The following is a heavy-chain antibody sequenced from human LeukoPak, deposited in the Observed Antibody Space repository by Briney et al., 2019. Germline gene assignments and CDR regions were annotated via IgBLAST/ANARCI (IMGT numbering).Heavy chain of an antibody. CDR2: ISYDGSHK. CDR3: AKEYSYDHWFSDY. V-gene: IGHV3-30*18. D-gene: IGHD3-16*01. J-gene: IGHJ4*02. Sequence: PGGSLRLSCAASGFTFSSFGMHWVRQAPGKWLELVVVISYDGSHKYYADSVKGRFTISRDNSNNILYLQMNSLRVEDTAVYYCAKEYSYDHWFSDYWGQGTLVTVSP. CDR1: GFTFSSFG.